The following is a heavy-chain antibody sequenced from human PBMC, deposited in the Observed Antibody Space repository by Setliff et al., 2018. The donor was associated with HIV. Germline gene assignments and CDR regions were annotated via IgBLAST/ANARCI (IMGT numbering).Heavy chain of an antibody. CDR1: GGSISSYY. J-gene: IGHJ3*02. V-gene: IGHV4-4*09. D-gene: IGHD5-18*01. Sequence: ASENLSLTCTVSGGSISSYYWSWIRQPPGKGLECMGYIYSSGSTNYNPSLQSRVTISVDTSKNQFSLKLSSVTAADTALYYCARATATKPFDIWGQGTVVTVSS. CDR2: IYSSGST. CDR3: ARATATKPFDI.